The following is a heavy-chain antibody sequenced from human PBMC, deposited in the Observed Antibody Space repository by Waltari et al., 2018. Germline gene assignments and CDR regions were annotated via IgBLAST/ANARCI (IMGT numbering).Heavy chain of an antibody. J-gene: IGHJ6*02. Sequence: QVQLQESGPGLVRPSETLSLTCTVSGGSISSHYWSWIRQPPGKGREWIGYIYYSGSTNYNPSLKSRVTISVDTSKNQFSLKLSSVTAADTAVYYCARGGFGPVYPYYYGMDVWGQGTTVTVSS. CDR1: GGSISSHY. CDR3: ARGGFGPVYPYYYGMDV. CDR2: IYYSGST. V-gene: IGHV4-59*11. D-gene: IGHD3-10*01.